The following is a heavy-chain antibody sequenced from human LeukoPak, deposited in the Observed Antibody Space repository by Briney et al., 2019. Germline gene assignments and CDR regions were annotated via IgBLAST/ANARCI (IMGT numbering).Heavy chain of an antibody. J-gene: IGHJ4*02. V-gene: IGHV4-31*03. D-gene: IGHD6-6*01. CDR3: ARFSIAARRLYYFDY. CDR1: GGSLSSGGYY. CDR2: IYYSGST. Sequence: PSETLSLTCTVSGGSLSSGGYYWSWIRQHPGKGLEWIGYIYYSGSTYYNPSLKSRVTTSVDTSKNQFSVKLSSVTAADTAVYYCARFSIAARRLYYFDYWGQGTLVTVSS.